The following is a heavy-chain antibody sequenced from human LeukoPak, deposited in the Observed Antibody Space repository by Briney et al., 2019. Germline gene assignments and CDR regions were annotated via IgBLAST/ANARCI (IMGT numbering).Heavy chain of an antibody. D-gene: IGHD3-22*01. Sequence: GKSLRLSCAASGFTFSTYGIHWVRQAPGKGLEWVAVISYDGSNQYYGDSVKGRFTISRDNSKSTLFLQMNSLRADDTAVYHCVKDRETYYDPGGYYCIWLDPWGLGTLVTVSS. V-gene: IGHV3-30*18. J-gene: IGHJ5*02. CDR2: ISYDGSNQ. CDR1: GFTFSTYG. CDR3: VKDRETYYDPGGYYCIWLDP.